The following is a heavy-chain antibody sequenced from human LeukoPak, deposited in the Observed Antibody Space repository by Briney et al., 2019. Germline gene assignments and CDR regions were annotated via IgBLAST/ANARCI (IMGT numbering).Heavy chain of an antibody. CDR3: ARVSTMVRGAPYYGMDV. Sequence: SVKVSCKASGGTFSSYAISWVRQAPGQGLEWMGRIIPIFGIANYAQKFQGRVTITADKSTSTAYMELSSQRSEDTAVYYCARVSTMVRGAPYYGMDVWGQGTTVTVSS. CDR1: GGTFSSYA. D-gene: IGHD3-10*01. V-gene: IGHV1-69*04. CDR2: IIPIFGIA. J-gene: IGHJ6*02.